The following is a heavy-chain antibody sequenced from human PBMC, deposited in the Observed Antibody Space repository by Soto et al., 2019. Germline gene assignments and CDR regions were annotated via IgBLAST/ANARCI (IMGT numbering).Heavy chain of an antibody. D-gene: IGHD3-22*01. CDR1: GFTFTSSA. J-gene: IGHJ4*02. Sequence: ASVKVSCKASGFTFTSSAVQWVRQARGQRLEWIGWIVVGSGNANYAQKFQERVTITRDMSTSTAYMELSSLRSEDTAVYYCAADLSSGYYPPLYWGQGTLVTVSS. CDR3: AADLSSGYYPPLY. V-gene: IGHV1-58*01. CDR2: IVVGSGNA.